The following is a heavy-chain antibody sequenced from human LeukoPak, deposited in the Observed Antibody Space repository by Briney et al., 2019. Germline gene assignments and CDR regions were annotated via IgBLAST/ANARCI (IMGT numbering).Heavy chain of an antibody. CDR3: ARDNVGSCSGGTCFDY. D-gene: IGHD2-15*01. CDR2: IKQDGSEK. Sequence: GGSLRLSCAVPGFTFSTYWMSWVRQAPGKGLEWVANIKQDGSEKNYVDSVKGRFTISRDNAKNSLYLQMNSLRAEDTAVYYCARDNVGSCSGGTCFDYWGQGTLVTVSS. CDR1: GFTFSTYW. V-gene: IGHV3-7*01. J-gene: IGHJ4*02.